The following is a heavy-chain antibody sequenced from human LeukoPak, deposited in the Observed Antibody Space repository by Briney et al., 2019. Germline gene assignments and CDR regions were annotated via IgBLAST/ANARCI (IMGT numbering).Heavy chain of an antibody. CDR1: GFTFSSYG. Sequence: GGSLRLSCAASGFTFSSYGMHWVRQAPGKGLEWVAVISYDGSNKYYADSVKGRFTISRDNSKNTLYLQMNSLRAEDTAVYYCAKDLGMPNLWFGELSTFDYWGQGTLVTVSS. D-gene: IGHD3-10*01. V-gene: IGHV3-30*18. J-gene: IGHJ4*02. CDR3: AKDLGMPNLWFGELSTFDY. CDR2: ISYDGSNK.